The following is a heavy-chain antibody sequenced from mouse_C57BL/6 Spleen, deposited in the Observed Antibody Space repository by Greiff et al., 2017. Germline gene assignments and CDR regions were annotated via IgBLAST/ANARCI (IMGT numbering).Heavy chain of an antibody. Sequence: EVKVEESGGGLVKPGGSLKLSCAASGFTFSDYGMHWVRQAPEKGLEWVAYISSGSSTIYYADTVKGRFTISRDNAKNTLFLQMTSLRSEDTAMYYCARAHYYGSSYFPFAYWGQGTLVTVSA. V-gene: IGHV5-17*01. CDR3: ARAHYYGSSYFPFAY. D-gene: IGHD1-1*01. CDR2: ISSGSSTI. J-gene: IGHJ3*01. CDR1: GFTFSDYG.